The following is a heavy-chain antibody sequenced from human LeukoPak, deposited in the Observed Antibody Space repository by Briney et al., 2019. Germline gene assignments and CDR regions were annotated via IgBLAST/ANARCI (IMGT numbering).Heavy chain of an antibody. CDR1: GGSISNYY. D-gene: IGHD3-10*01. CDR3: ARTTMVRGTYYMDV. Sequence: SETLSLTCTVSGGSISNYYWSWIWQPAGKGLEWIGLIYARGYTNYKSSLKSRVTISVDTSKNQFSLKLSSVTAADTAVYYCARTTMVRGTYYMDVWGKGTTVTVSS. J-gene: IGHJ6*03. CDR2: IYARGYT. V-gene: IGHV4-4*07.